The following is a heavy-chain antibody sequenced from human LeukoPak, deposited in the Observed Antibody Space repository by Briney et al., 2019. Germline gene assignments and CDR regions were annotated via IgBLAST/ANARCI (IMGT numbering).Heavy chain of an antibody. CDR3: ARGNYYDSPYDY. Sequence: KPSETLSLTCTVSGDSIRIYYRSWIRQPPGKGLEWIGYIYYSGSANYNPTLKSRVTISVDTSKNQFSLKLSSVTAADTAVYYCARGNYYDSPYDYWGQGTLVTVSS. V-gene: IGHV4-59*01. D-gene: IGHD3-22*01. J-gene: IGHJ4*02. CDR1: GDSIRIYY. CDR2: IYYSGSA.